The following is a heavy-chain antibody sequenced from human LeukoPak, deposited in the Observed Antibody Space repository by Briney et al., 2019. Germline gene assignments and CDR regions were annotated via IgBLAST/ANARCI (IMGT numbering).Heavy chain of an antibody. CDR3: ARPYYYDSRIDP. D-gene: IGHD3-22*01. J-gene: IGHJ5*02. V-gene: IGHV4-30-4*01. CDR2: MYYSGSA. Sequence: SQTLSLTCTVSGVSISSGDYYWSWIRQPPGKGLEWVGYMYYSGSAYNNPSLKSRATISVDTSKNQFSLKLSSVTAADTAVYFCARPYYYDSRIDPWGQGTLVTVSS. CDR1: GVSISSGDYY.